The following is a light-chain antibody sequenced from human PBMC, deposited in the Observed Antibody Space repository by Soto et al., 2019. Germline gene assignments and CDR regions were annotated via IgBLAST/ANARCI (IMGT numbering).Light chain of an antibody. V-gene: IGLV2-14*01. CDR1: SSEVGGNNY. J-gene: IGLJ1*01. CDR3: SSYTSSSTFYV. CDR2: EVS. Sequence: QSVLTQPASVSGSPGQSITISCTGSSSEVGGNNYVSWYQHHPGKAPKLIIYEVSKLPSGVSNRFSGSKSGNTASLTISGLQAEDEADYYCSSYTSSSTFYVFGTGTK.